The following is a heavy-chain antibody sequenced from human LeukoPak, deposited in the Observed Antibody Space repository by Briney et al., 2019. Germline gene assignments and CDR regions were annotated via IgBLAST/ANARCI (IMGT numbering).Heavy chain of an antibody. J-gene: IGHJ6*02. CDR1: GFTFSSYA. Sequence: GRPLRLSCAASGFTFSSYAMHWVRQAPGKGLEWVAVISYDGSNKYYADSVKGRFAISRDNSKNTLYLQMNSLRAEDTAVYYCAREGARYFDWLLPAYYYYYGMDVWGQGTTVTVSS. V-gene: IGHV3-30*09. CDR3: AREGARYFDWLLPAYYYYYGMDV. CDR2: ISYDGSNK. D-gene: IGHD3-9*01.